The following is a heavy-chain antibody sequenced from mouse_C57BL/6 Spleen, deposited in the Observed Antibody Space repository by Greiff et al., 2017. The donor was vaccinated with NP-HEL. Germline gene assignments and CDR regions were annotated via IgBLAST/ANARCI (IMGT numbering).Heavy chain of an antibody. D-gene: IGHD1-1*01. CDR2: IDPSDSEP. Sequence: QVQLQQPGAELVRPGSSVKLSCKASGYTFPSYWMHWVKQRPIQGLEWIGNIDPSDSEPHYHQKFTDKATLTVDKSSSTAYMKLSSLASEDSAVYYCARDYGSSEGYWGQGTTLTVSS. CDR3: ARDYGSSEGY. J-gene: IGHJ2*01. V-gene: IGHV1-52*01. CDR1: GYTFPSYW.